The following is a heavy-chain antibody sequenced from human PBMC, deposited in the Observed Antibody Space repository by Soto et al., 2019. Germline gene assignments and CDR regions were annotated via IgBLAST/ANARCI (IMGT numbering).Heavy chain of an antibody. V-gene: IGHV3-23*01. D-gene: IGHD3-22*01. Sequence: EVQLLESGGGLVQPGGSLRLSCAASGFTFSSYAMSWVRQAQGKGLEWVSAISGSGGSTYYADSVKGRFTISRDNSKNQLYLQMNSLRAEDTAVYYCAKEPPPYYYDSSGYPWYWGQGTLVTVSS. J-gene: IGHJ4*02. CDR3: AKEPPPYYYDSSGYPWY. CDR2: ISGSGGST. CDR1: GFTFSSYA.